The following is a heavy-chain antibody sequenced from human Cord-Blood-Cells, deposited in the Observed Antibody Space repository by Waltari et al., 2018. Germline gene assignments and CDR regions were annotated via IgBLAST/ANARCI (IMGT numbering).Heavy chain of an antibody. CDR2: IYYSGST. J-gene: IGHJ4*02. CDR3: ARHVGIAAAGFDY. V-gene: IGHV4-59*08. D-gene: IGHD6-13*01. Sequence: QVQLQESGPGLVKPSETLSLTYTVSGGSISSYYWSWIRQPPGKGLEWIGYIYYSGSTNYNPSLKSRVTISVDTSKNQFSLKLSSVTAADTAVYYCARHVGIAAAGFDYWGQGTLVTVSS. CDR1: GGSISSYY.